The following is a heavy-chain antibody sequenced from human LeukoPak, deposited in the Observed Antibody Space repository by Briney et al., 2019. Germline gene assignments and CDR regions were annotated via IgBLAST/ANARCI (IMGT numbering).Heavy chain of an antibody. CDR1: GGSISSGGYS. D-gene: IGHD6-13*01. CDR3: ARGVAAAGNPHPDY. V-gene: IGHV4-31*03. CDR2: IYYSGST. Sequence: SETLSLTCTVSGGSISSGGYSWSWIRQHPGKGLEWIGYIYYSGSTYYNPSLKSRVTISVDTSKNQFSLKLSSVTAADTAVYYCARGVAAAGNPHPDYWGQGTLVTVSS. J-gene: IGHJ4*02.